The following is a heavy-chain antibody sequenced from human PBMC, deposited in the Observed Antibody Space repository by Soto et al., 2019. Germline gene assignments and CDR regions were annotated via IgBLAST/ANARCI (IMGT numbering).Heavy chain of an antibody. D-gene: IGHD6-19*01. CDR3: ARVLAVAGPDAFDI. CDR2: TYYRSKWYN. Sequence: PSQTLSLTCAISGDSVSSNSAAWNWIRQSPSRGLEWLGRTYYRSKWYNDYAVSVKSRIAINPDTSKNQYSLQLNSVTPEDMAVYYCARVLAVAGPDAFDIWGQGTMVTVSS. V-gene: IGHV6-1*01. J-gene: IGHJ3*02. CDR1: GDSVSSNSAA.